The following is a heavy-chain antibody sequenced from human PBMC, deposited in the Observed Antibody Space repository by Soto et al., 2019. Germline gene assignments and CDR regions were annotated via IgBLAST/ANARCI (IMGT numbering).Heavy chain of an antibody. CDR1: GYTFTSYA. Sequence: ASVKVSCKASGYTFTSYAMHWVRQAPGQRLEWMGWINAGNGNTKYSQKFQGRVTITRDTSASTAYTELSSLRSEDTAVYYCARDVASYWTPEYYFDYWGQGTLVTVSS. V-gene: IGHV1-3*01. CDR3: ARDVASYWTPEYYFDY. CDR2: INAGNGNT. J-gene: IGHJ4*02. D-gene: IGHD3-10*01.